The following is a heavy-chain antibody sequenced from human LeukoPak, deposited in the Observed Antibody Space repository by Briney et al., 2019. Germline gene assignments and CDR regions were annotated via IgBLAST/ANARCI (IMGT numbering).Heavy chain of an antibody. D-gene: IGHD3-22*01. CDR3: ARGDSMIVVVKPFDS. CDR1: GFTFSSYA. Sequence: GGAVRLSCAASGFTFSSYAMHWVRQAPGKGLADVAGISTNGGSTYYANSVKGRFTISRDNSKNTLYLQRGSLRAEDMAMYYCARGDSMIVVVKPFDSWGQRTLVTVSS. V-gene: IGHV3-64*01. CDR2: ISTNGGST. J-gene: IGHJ4*02.